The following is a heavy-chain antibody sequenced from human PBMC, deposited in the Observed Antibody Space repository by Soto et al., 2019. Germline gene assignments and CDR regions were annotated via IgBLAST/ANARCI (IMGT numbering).Heavy chain of an antibody. CDR2: ISWNVGSI. CDR3: AKGVDGWYYFDY. V-gene: IGHV3-9*01. Sequence: EVQLVESGGGLVQPGRSLRLSCAASGFTFDDDAMHWVRQAPGKGLEWVSGISWNVGSIAYADSVKGRFTISRDNAKNSLYLQMNSLRAEDTALYYCAKGVDGWYYFDYWGQGTLVTVSS. CDR1: GFTFDDDA. J-gene: IGHJ4*02. D-gene: IGHD3-3*01.